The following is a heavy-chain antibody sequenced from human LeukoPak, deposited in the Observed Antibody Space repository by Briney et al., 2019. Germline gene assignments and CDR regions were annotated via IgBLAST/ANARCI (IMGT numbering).Heavy chain of an antibody. CDR3: ARAKYYYDSSGYCD. Sequence: GGSLRLSCAASGFTFDDYGMSWVRRAPGKGLEWVSGIDWNGGSTGYADSVKGRFTISRDNAKNSLYLQMNSLRAEDTALYYCARAKYYYDSSGYCDWGQGTLVTVSS. CDR1: GFTFDDYG. D-gene: IGHD3-22*01. V-gene: IGHV3-20*04. J-gene: IGHJ4*02. CDR2: IDWNGGST.